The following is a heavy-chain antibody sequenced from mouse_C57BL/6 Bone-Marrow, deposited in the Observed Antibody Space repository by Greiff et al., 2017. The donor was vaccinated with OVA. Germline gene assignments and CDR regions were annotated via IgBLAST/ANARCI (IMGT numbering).Heavy chain of an antibody. V-gene: IGHV3-6*01. D-gene: IGHD2-12*01. Sequence: ESGPGLVKPSQSLSLTCSVTGYSITSGYYWNWIRQFPGNKLEWMGYISYDGSNNYNPSLKNRISITRDTSKNQFFLKLNSVTTEDTATYYCARELLLGYAMDYWGQGTSVTVSS. CDR2: ISYDGSN. CDR1: GYSITSGYY. CDR3: ARELLLGYAMDY. J-gene: IGHJ4*01.